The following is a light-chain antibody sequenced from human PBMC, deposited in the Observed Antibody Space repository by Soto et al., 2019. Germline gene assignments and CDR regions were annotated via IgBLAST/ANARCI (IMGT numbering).Light chain of an antibody. CDR2: GAS. V-gene: IGKV3-20*01. J-gene: IGKJ1*01. Sequence: EIVLTQSPGTLSLSPGERATLSCRASQSVSSSYLAWYQQKPGQAPRLLIYGASSRATGIPDRFSGSGSGTDFTLTISRLEPEDVAVYYCQQYSSSPRTFGQWTKVEIK. CDR1: QSVSSSY. CDR3: QQYSSSPRT.